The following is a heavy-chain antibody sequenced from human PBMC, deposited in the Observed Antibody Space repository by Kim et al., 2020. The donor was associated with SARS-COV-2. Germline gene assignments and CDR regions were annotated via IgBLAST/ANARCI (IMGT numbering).Heavy chain of an antibody. D-gene: IGHD2-2*01. Sequence: GGSLRLSCAASGFTFSSYAMHWVRQAPGKGLEWVAVISYDGSNKYYADSVKGRFTISRDNSKNTLYLQMNSLRAEDTAVYYCARDGEDIVVVPAANGRYYFDYWGQGTLVTVSS. CDR3: ARDGEDIVVVPAANGRYYFDY. CDR1: GFTFSSYA. CDR2: ISYDGSNK. V-gene: IGHV3-30*04. J-gene: IGHJ4*02.